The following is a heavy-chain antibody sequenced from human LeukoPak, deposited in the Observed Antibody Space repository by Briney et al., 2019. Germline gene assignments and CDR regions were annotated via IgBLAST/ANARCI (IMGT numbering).Heavy chain of an antibody. CDR2: MFTSGST. J-gene: IGHJ4*02. CDR1: GVSISSYY. V-gene: IGHV4-4*07. D-gene: IGHD6-19*01. CDR3: ARIYSRGWSLDS. Sequence: PSETLSLTCSVSGVSISSYYWTWLRQSAGKGLEWIGRMFTSGSTKYSPSFESRVTMSRDASKNQFSLRLNSVTAADTAIYYCARIYSRGWSLDSWGPGTLVTVSS.